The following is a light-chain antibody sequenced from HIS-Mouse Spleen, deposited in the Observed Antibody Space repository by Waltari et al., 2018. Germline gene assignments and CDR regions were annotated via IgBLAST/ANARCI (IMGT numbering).Light chain of an antibody. CDR1: SSDVGGYNY. Sequence: QSALTQPASVSGSPGQSITISCTGTSSDVGGYNYVSWYQQHPGKAPKLMIYEVSNRPSGVSNRFSGSKSGNTASLTFSGLQAEDEADYYCSSYTSSSTYVFGTGTKVTVL. J-gene: IGLJ1*01. CDR2: EVS. CDR3: SSYTSSSTYV. V-gene: IGLV2-14*01.